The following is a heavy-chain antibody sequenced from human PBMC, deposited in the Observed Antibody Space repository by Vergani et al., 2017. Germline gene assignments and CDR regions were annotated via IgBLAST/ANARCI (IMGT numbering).Heavy chain of an antibody. CDR3: ARTGFGELLGDWFDP. V-gene: IGHV1-69*01. CDR2: IIPIFGTA. Sequence: QVQLVQSGAEVKKPGASVKVSCKASGYTFTGYYMHWVRQAPGQGLEWMGWIIPIFGTANYAQKFQGRVTITADESTSTAYMELSSLRSEDTAVYYCARTGFGELLGDWFDPWGQGTLVTVSS. J-gene: IGHJ5*02. D-gene: IGHD3-10*01. CDR1: GYTFTGYY.